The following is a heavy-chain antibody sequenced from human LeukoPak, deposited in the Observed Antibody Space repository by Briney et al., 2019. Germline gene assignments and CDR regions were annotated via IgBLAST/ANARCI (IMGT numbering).Heavy chain of an antibody. Sequence: ASVKVSCKASGYTFTSYGISWVRQAPGQGLEWMGRIIPILGIANYAQKFQGRVTITADKSTSTAYMELSSLRSEDTAVYYCARDTYYYDSSGLGYYFDYWGQGTLVTVSS. J-gene: IGHJ4*02. CDR1: GYTFTSYG. CDR2: IIPILGIA. D-gene: IGHD3-22*01. CDR3: ARDTYYYDSSGLGYYFDY. V-gene: IGHV1-69*04.